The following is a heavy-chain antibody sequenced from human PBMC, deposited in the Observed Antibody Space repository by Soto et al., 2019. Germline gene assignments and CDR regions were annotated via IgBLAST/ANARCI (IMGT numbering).Heavy chain of an antibody. Sequence: QVQLVQSGAEVKKPGSSVKVSCKASGGTFSKYAISWVRQAPGQGLEWMGGIIPIFGTTNYAQKFQGSVTITADESTSTAYMELSSLRSEDTAVYYCAPGGFGDLLKSSYYDYAMDVWGQGTTVTVSS. CDR2: IIPIFGTT. CDR3: APGGFGDLLKSSYYDYAMDV. CDR1: GGTFSKYA. D-gene: IGHD3-10*01. V-gene: IGHV1-69*01. J-gene: IGHJ6*02.